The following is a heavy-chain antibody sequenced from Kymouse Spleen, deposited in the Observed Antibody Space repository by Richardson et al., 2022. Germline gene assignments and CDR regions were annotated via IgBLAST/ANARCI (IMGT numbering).Heavy chain of an antibody. D-gene: IGHD3-9*01. CDR3: TTDHDILTGYYNFDY. V-gene: IGHV3-15*01. J-gene: IGHJ4*02. CDR1: GFTFSNAW. Sequence: EVQLVESGGGLVKPGGSLRLSCAASGFTFSNAWMSWVRQAPGKGLEWVGRIKSKTDGGTTDYAAPVKGRFTISRDDSKNTLYLQMNSLKTEDTAVYYCTTDHDILTGYYNFDYWGQGTLVTVSS. CDR2: IKSKTDGGTT.